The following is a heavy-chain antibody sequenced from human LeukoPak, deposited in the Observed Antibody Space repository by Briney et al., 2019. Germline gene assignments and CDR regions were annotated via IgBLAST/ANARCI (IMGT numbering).Heavy chain of an antibody. CDR2: INPNSGGT. CDR1: GYTFTGYY. J-gene: IGHJ4*02. D-gene: IGHD6-19*01. CDR3: ARDLSLAVPVQGY. V-gene: IGHV1-2*02. Sequence: ASVKVSCKASGYTFTGYYMHWVRQAPGQGLEWMGWINPNSGGTNYAQKFQGRVTMTGDTSISTAYMELSRLRSDDAAVYYCARDLSLAVPVQGYWGQGTLVTVSS.